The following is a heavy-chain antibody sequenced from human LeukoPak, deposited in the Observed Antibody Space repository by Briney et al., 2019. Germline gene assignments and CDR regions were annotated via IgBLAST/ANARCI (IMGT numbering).Heavy chain of an antibody. Sequence: SGTLSLTCEVSGCTISSSNWCRWVRPPPRKRLEWSWVIYHSGGTNYNPSLKSRVTISGDKSKNQFSLKLSSVTAADMAVYYCARGHTRPQYYDILTGYYVFDYWGQGTLVTVSS. CDR3: ARGHTRPQYYDILTGYYVFDY. CDR2: IYHSGGT. D-gene: IGHD3-9*01. CDR1: GCTISSSNW. V-gene: IGHV4-4*02. J-gene: IGHJ4*02.